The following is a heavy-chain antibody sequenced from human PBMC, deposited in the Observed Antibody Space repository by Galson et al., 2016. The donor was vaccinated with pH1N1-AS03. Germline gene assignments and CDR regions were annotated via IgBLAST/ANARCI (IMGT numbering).Heavy chain of an antibody. Sequence: SLRLSCAASGITFSGYWMTWVRQAPGKGLEWVANIKQDGSEKYSVDSVKGRFTISRDNAKNSLYLQMNSLRDEDTAVYYCARGKDFWSGYPDDAFDIWGQGTMVTVSS. V-gene: IGHV3-7*03. J-gene: IGHJ3*02. CDR2: IKQDGSEK. D-gene: IGHD3-3*01. CDR1: GITFSGYW. CDR3: ARGKDFWSGYPDDAFDI.